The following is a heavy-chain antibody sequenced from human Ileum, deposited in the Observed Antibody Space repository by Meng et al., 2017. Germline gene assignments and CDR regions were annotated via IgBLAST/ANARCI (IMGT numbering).Heavy chain of an antibody. CDR2: IHYSGSR. CDR1: GGSVSSASYY. Sequence: HVQLQESGPVLFRPSETLSLTCNVSGGSVSSASYYWSWIRQPPGKGLEWIGLIHYSGSRNYNPSLKSRVTMSVDTSKNPVSLRLTSVTAADTAVYYCARFYGSGTFEVHDYWGQGTLVTVSS. D-gene: IGHD3-10*01. J-gene: IGHJ4*02. CDR3: ARFYGSGTFEVHDY. V-gene: IGHV4-61*01.